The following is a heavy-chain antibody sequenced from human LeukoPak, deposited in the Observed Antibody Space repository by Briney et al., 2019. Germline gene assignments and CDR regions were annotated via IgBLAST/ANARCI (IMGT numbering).Heavy chain of an antibody. V-gene: IGHV3-21*01. J-gene: IGHJ4*02. CDR2: ISSSSSYI. Sequence: GSLRLSCAASGFTFSSYSMNWVHQAPGKGLEWVSSISSSSSYIYYADSVKGRFTISRDNAKNSLYLQMNSLRAEDTAVYYCARDQRGYSYGYLVYFDYWGQGTLVTVSS. CDR1: GFTFSSYS. D-gene: IGHD5-18*01. CDR3: ARDQRGYSYGYLVYFDY.